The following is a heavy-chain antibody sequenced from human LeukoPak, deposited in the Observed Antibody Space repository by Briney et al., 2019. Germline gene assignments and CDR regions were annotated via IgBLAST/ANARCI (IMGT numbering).Heavy chain of an antibody. CDR2: IYTSEST. Sequence: PSQTLSLTCSVSDGSISSSNYYWSWIRQPAGKGLEWIGHIYTSESTNYNPSLKSRVTISVDTSKNQFSLKLSSVTAADTAVYYCARQGGPDCSGGSCFYWYFDLWGRGTLVTVSS. V-gene: IGHV4-61*09. D-gene: IGHD2-15*01. J-gene: IGHJ2*01. CDR1: DGSISSSNYY. CDR3: ARQGGPDCSGGSCFYWYFDL.